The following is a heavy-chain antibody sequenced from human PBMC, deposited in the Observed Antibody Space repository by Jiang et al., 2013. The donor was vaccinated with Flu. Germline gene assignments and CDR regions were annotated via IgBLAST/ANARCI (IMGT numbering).Heavy chain of an antibody. J-gene: IGHJ4*02. CDR2: TTSSSSYI. D-gene: IGHD3-9*01. V-gene: IGHV3-21*01. CDR1: GFTFSSYS. CDR3: ARGEYDILTAYYLVDY. Sequence: VQLLESGGGLVKPGGSLRLSCAASGFTFSSYSLNWVRQAPGKGLEWVSSTTSSSSYIYYADSVKGRFTISRDNAKNSLYLQMNSLRAEDTAVYYCARGEYDILTAYYLVDYWGQGTLVTVSS.